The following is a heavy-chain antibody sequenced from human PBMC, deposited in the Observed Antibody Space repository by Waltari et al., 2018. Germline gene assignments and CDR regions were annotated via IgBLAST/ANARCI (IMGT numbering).Heavy chain of an antibody. CDR3: AKDHSGNDFFFFDH. Sequence: QVPLVESGGGVVQPGTSLTVSCAASGFPFRASGLHWVRQAPGKGLEWVASGSYDGSHTYYGDSVRGRFTISRDNSKNTLHLQMNSLRGDDTAVYYCAKDHSGNDFFFFDHWGQGTLVIVSP. V-gene: IGHV3-30*18. J-gene: IGHJ4*02. D-gene: IGHD1-26*01. CDR2: GSYDGSHT. CDR1: GFPFRASG.